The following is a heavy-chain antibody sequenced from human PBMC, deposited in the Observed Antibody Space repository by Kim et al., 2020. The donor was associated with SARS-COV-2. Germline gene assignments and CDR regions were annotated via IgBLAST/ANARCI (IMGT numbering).Heavy chain of an antibody. CDR1: GFTLSSSW. D-gene: IGHD6-19*01. CDR2: IKQDGSEK. CDR3: LPPSGSGMN. V-gene: IGHV3-7*01. J-gene: IGHJ4*01. Sequence: GGSLRLSCAAYGFTLSSSWMDWVRQAPGKGLEWVANIKQDGSEKNYVDSVRGRFTISRDNAKNSLYLQMNSLRAEDTAIYYCLPPSGSGMNWGQGTLVTVSS.